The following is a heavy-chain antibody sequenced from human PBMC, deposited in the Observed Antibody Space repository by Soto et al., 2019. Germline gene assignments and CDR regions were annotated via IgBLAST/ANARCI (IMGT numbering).Heavy chain of an antibody. CDR1: GYSFTSYW. CDR2: IYPGDSDT. CDR3: ARQIQYCSSTSCYTEFGYYYYMDV. Sequence: GESLKISCKGSGYSFTSYWIGWVRQMPGKGLEWMGIIYPGDSDTRYSPSFQGQVTISADKSISTAYLQWSSLKASDTAMYYCARQIQYCSSTSCYTEFGYYYYMDVWGKGTKVTVSS. J-gene: IGHJ6*03. V-gene: IGHV5-51*01. D-gene: IGHD2-2*02.